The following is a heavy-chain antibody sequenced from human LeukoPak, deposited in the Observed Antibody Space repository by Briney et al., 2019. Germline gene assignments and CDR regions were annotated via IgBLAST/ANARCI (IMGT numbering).Heavy chain of an antibody. V-gene: IGHV3-9*01. J-gene: IGHJ4*02. D-gene: IGHD4-17*01. CDR1: GFTFDDYA. CDR3: AKDYGDYLWQYYFDY. Sequence: GGSLRLSCAASGFTFDDYAMPWVRQAPGKGLEWVSGISWNSGSIGYADSVKGRFTISRDNAKNSLYLQMNSLRAEDTALYYCAKDYGDYLWQYYFDYWGQGTLVTVSS. CDR2: ISWNSGSI.